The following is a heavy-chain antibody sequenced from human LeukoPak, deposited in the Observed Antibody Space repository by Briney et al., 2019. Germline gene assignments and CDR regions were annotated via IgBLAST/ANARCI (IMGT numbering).Heavy chain of an antibody. CDR2: IYYSAIA. CDR3: AREGDTSKFDY. D-gene: IGHD2-21*02. Sequence: SECLSLTCTVSGGSIGTYYWSWIRQPPGKGLEWIGYIYYSAIANYNPSLTSRVTISVDTSKNQFSLKLSSVTAADTAVYYCAREGDTSKFDYWGQGTLVTVSP. J-gene: IGHJ4*02. V-gene: IGHV4-59*01. CDR1: GGSIGTYY.